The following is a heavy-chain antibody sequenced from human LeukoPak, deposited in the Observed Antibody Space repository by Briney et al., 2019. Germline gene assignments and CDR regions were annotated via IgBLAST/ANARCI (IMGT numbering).Heavy chain of an antibody. CDR3: VSRTASWDDYGHYGGEN. J-gene: IGHJ4*02. CDR1: GFTVSINY. V-gene: IGHV3-66*01. Sequence: GGSLRLSCAASGFTVSINYMSWVRQAPGKGLEWVSDIYSGGSTYYADSVKGRVTLSRDNSKNTLYLQINSLRDEDTGVYFCVSRTASWDDYGHYGGENWGQGTLVTVSS. D-gene: IGHD4-17*01. CDR2: IYSGGST.